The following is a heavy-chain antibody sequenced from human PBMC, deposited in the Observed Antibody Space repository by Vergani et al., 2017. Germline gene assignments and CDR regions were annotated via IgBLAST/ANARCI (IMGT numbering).Heavy chain of an antibody. V-gene: IGHV3-21*01. Sequence: EVQLVESGGGLVKPGGSLRLSCAASGFTFSSYSMNWVRQAPGKGLEWVSSIISSSSYIYYADSVKGRFTISRDNARNSLYLQINSLRAEDTAVYYCARGVVGVLDYWGQGTLVTVSS. J-gene: IGHJ4*02. CDR1: GFTFSSYS. D-gene: IGHD3-16*01. CDR3: ARGVVGVLDY. CDR2: IISSSSYI.